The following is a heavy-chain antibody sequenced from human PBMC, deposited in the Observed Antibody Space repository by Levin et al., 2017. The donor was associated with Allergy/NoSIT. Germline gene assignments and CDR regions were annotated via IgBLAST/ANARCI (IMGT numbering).Heavy chain of an antibody. CDR3: ARDGYAFNMDV. Sequence: SQTLSLTCTVSGGSISSGGYYWSWIRQLPEKGLEWIGYIHHSGSTSYNPSLKSRVTMSVDTSKNQFSLKLSSVTAADTAVYYCARDGYAFNMDVWGQGTTVTVSS. V-gene: IGHV4-31*03. J-gene: IGHJ6*02. CDR1: GGSISSGGYY. D-gene: IGHD1-1*01. CDR2: IHHSGST.